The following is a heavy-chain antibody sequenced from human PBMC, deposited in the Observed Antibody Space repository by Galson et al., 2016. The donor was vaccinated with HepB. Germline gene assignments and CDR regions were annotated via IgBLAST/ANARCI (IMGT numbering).Heavy chain of an antibody. CDR2: TYYRSKWYN. Sequence: CAISGDSVSSNSAAWNWIRRSPSRGLEWLGRTYYRSKWYNDYAVSVKSRIIVNPDTSKNQFSLQLNSVTPEDTAVYYCVEQRKGAPYGMDVWGQGTLVTVSS. D-gene: IGHD1/OR15-1a*01. V-gene: IGHV6-1*01. CDR3: VEQRKGAPYGMDV. CDR1: GDSVSSNSAA. J-gene: IGHJ6*02.